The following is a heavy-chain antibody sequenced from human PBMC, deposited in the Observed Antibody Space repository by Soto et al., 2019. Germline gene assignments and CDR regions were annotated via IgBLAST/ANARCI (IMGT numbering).Heavy chain of an antibody. D-gene: IGHD7-27*01. J-gene: IGHJ6*02. V-gene: IGHV3-74*01. CDR1: GFTFSSYW. CDR2: INSDGSST. CDR3: ARVPGDYYYYGMGV. Sequence: GGSLRLSCAASGFTFSSYWMHWVRQAPGKGLVWVSRINSDGSSTSYADSVKGRFTISRDNAKNTLYLQMNSLRAEDTAVYYCARVPGDYYYYGMGVWGQGTTVTVSS.